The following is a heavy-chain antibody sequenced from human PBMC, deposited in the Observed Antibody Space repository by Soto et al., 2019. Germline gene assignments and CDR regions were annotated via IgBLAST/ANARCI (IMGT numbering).Heavy chain of an antibody. CDR2: IYYSGST. J-gene: IGHJ5*02. CDR1: GGSISSSSYY. CDR3: ARHGRRTGDWFSGVGAFDP. Sequence: PSETLCLTCTVSGGSISSSSYYWGWIRQPPGKGLEWIGSIYYSGSTYYNPSLKSRVTISVDTSKNQFSLKLSSVTAADTAVYYCARHGRRTGDWFSGVGAFDPWGQGTLVTVSS. D-gene: IGHD3-9*01. V-gene: IGHV4-39*01.